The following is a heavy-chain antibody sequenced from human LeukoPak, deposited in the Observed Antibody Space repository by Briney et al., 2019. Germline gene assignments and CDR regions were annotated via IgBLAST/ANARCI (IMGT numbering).Heavy chain of an antibody. V-gene: IGHV3-23*01. Sequence: HSGGSLRLSCAASGFAFSSYAMSWVRQAPGKGLEWVSAISGSGGSTYYADSVKGRFTISRDNSKNTLYLQMNSLRVEDTAVYYCAKGLSSGWYRAYYYYGMDVWGQGTTVTVSS. CDR1: GFAFSSYA. J-gene: IGHJ6*02. D-gene: IGHD6-19*01. CDR3: AKGLSSGWYRAYYYYGMDV. CDR2: ISGSGGST.